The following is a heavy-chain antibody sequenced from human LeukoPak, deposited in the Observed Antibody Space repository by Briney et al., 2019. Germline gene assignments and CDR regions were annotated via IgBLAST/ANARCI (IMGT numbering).Heavy chain of an antibody. J-gene: IGHJ4*02. D-gene: IGHD2-2*01. CDR2: IYYSGST. V-gene: IGHV4-39*07. CDR1: GGSISSSSYY. CDR3: ASLRYGPGYCSSTSCYAGYYFDY. Sequence: SETLSLTCTVSGGSISSSSYYWGWIRQPPGKGLEWIGSIYYSGSTYYNPSLKSRVTISVDTSKNQFSLKLSSVTAADTAVYYCASLRYGPGYCSSTSCYAGYYFDYWGQGTLVTVSS.